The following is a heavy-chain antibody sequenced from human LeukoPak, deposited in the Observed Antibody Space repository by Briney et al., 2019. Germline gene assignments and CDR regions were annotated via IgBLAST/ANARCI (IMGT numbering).Heavy chain of an antibody. D-gene: IGHD2-15*01. Sequence: AGGSLRLSCAASGFTFSDYYMSWIRQAPGKGLEWVSYISSSGSTIYYADSVKGRFTISRDNAKNSLFLQMNSLRAEDTAVYYCARVLRYCSGGNCYSGGLGYMDVWGKGTTVTISS. CDR1: GFTFSDYY. CDR2: ISSSGSTI. CDR3: ARVLRYCSGGNCYSGGLGYMDV. J-gene: IGHJ6*03. V-gene: IGHV3-11*01.